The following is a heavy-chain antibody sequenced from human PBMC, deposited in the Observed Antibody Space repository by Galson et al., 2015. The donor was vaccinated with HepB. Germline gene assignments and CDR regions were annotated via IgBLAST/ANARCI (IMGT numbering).Heavy chain of an antibody. CDR1: GGSFSGYY. V-gene: IGHV4-34*01. D-gene: IGHD6-13*01. Sequence: ETLSLTCAVYGGSFSGYYWSWIRQPPGKGLEWIGEINHSGSTNYNPSLKSRVTISVDTSKNQFSLKLSSVTAADTAVYYCARSPRGIAAAPDYWGQGTLVTVSS. CDR2: INHSGST. J-gene: IGHJ4*02. CDR3: ARSPRGIAAAPDY.